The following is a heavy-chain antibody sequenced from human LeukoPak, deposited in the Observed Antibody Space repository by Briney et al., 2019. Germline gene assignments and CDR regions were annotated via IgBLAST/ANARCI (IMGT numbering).Heavy chain of an antibody. J-gene: IGHJ4*02. CDR1: GGSILSTNW. CDR3: TRESGAFSPFGF. D-gene: IGHD1-26*01. V-gene: IGHV4-4*02. CDR2: VHLNEAT. Sequence: TPSGTLSLTCAVSGGSILSTNWWSGVRHPPGKGLEWIGEVHLNEATNYNPSVEGRVTMSIDKSKNHLSLEVISVAAADTAMYYCTRESGAFSPFGFWGQGTLVTVSS.